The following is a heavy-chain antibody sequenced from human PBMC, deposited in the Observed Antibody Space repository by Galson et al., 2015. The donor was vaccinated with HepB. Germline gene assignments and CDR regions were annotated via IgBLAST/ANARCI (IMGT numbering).Heavy chain of an antibody. CDR3: ARTVIEHSLPPLPYYYYGMDV. J-gene: IGHJ6*02. Sequence: SVKVSCKASGYTFTSYGISWVRQAPGQGLEWMGWISAYNGNTNYAQKLQGRVTMTTDTSTSTAYMELRSLRSDDTAVYYCARTVIEHSLPPLPYYYYGMDVWGQGATVTVSS. CDR1: GYTFTSYG. CDR2: ISAYNGNT. D-gene: IGHD6-6*01. V-gene: IGHV1-18*04.